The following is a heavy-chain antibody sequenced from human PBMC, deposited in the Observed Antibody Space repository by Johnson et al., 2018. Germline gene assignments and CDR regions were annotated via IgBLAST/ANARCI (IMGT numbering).Heavy chain of an antibody. V-gene: IGHV4-39*01. Sequence: QVQLQESGPGLVKPSETLSLTCTVSGGSISSSSYYWGWIRQPPGKGLEWIGSIYYSGSTYYNPSLKSRVTISVDTSENQFSLKLGSVTAADTAVDYCARGCGSSTSCYYYYGMDVWGQGTTVTVSS. J-gene: IGHJ6*02. CDR1: GGSISSSSYY. CDR3: ARGCGSSTSCYYYYGMDV. CDR2: IYYSGST. D-gene: IGHD2-2*01.